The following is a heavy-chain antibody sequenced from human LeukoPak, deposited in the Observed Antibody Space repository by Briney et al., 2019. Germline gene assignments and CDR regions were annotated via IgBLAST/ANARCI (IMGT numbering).Heavy chain of an antibody. CDR2: ISYDGSNK. V-gene: IGHV3-30*18. Sequence: PGGSLRLSCAASGFTFSSYGMHWVRQAPGKGLEWVAVISYDGSNKYYADSVKGRFTISRDNSKNTLYLQMNSLRAEDTAVYYCAKDIKVPTFDYWGQGTLVTVSS. D-gene: IGHD2-2*01. J-gene: IGHJ4*02. CDR1: GFTFSSYG. CDR3: AKDIKVPTFDY.